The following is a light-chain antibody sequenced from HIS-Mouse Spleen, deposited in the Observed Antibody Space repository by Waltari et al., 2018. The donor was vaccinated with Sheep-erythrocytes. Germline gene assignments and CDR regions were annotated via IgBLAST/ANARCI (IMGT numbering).Light chain of an antibody. V-gene: IGLV1-40*01. J-gene: IGLJ2*01. Sequence: QSVLTQPPSVSGAPGQRVTISCTGSSSNIGAGYDVHWYQQLPGTAPKPLIYGNSNRPSGVPDRFSGSKSGTSASLAITGLQAEDEADSYCQSYDSSLSGYVVFGGGTKLTVL. CDR2: GNS. CDR1: SSNIGAGYD. CDR3: QSYDSSLSGYVV.